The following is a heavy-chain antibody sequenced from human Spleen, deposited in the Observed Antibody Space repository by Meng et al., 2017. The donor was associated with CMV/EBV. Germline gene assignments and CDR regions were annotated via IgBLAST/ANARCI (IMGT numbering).Heavy chain of an antibody. V-gene: IGHV3-53*01. CDR2: IYSGGST. D-gene: IGHD6-6*01. J-gene: IGHJ6*02. Sequence: GESLKISCAASGFTVSSNYMSWVRQAPGKGLEWVSVIYSGGSTYYADSLKGRFTISRDNSKNTLYLQMNSLRAEDTAVYYCATEYSSSLYGMDVWGQGTTVTVSS. CDR1: GFTVSSNY. CDR3: ATEYSSSLYGMDV.